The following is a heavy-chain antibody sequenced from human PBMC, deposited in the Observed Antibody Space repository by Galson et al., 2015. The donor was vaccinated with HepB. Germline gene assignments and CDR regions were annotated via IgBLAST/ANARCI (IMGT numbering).Heavy chain of an antibody. CDR3: ARDSGLFLLRYGYFQH. J-gene: IGHJ1*01. V-gene: IGHV3-30*04. Sequence: SLRLSCAASGFTFNSYAMHWVRQAPGKGLEWVAVISYDGSNKYYADSVKGRFTISRDNSKNTLYLQMNSLRAEDTAVYYCARDSGLFLLRYGYFQHWGQGTLVTVSS. CDR2: ISYDGSNK. CDR1: GFTFNSYA. D-gene: IGHD3-9*01.